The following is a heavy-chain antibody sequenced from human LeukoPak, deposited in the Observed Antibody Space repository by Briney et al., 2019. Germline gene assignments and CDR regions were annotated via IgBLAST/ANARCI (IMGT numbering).Heavy chain of an antibody. CDR2: IRSKANSYAT. J-gene: IGHJ4*02. V-gene: IGHV3-73*01. D-gene: IGHD6-13*01. CDR3: AKGRGSWLNHYFDY. Sequence: GGSLRLSCAASGFTFSGSAMHWVRQASGKGLEWVGRIRSKANSYATAYAAPVKGRFTISRDDSKNTAYLQMNSLKTEDTAVYYCAKGRGSWLNHYFDYWGQGTLVTVSS. CDR1: GFTFSGSA.